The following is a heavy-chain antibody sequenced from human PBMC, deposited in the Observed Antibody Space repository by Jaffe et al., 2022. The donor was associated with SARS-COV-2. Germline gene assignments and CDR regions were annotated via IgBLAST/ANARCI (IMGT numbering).Heavy chain of an antibody. CDR3: AKDLRPLMEYYFDY. D-gene: IGHD2-8*01. CDR2: ISWNSGSI. CDR1: GFTFDDYA. Sequence: EVQLVESGGGLVQPGRSLRLSCAASGFTFDDYAMHWVRQAPGKGLEWVSGISWNSGSIGYADSVKGRFTISRDNAKNSLYLQMNSLRAEDTALYYCAKDLRPLMEYYFDYWGQGTLVTVSS. J-gene: IGHJ4*02. V-gene: IGHV3-9*01.